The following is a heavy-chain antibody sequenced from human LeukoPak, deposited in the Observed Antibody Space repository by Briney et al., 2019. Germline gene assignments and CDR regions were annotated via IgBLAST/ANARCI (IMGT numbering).Heavy chain of an antibody. J-gene: IGHJ4*02. Sequence: PSETLSLTCTVSGGSISSYYWSWIRQPPGKGLEWIGYIYYSGSTNYNPSLKSRVTISVDTSKNQFSLKLSSVTAADTAVYYCARQPDYDSSGYPTRPNYFDYWGQGTLVTVSS. D-gene: IGHD3-22*01. CDR1: GGSISSYY. CDR3: ARQPDYDSSGYPTRPNYFDY. CDR2: IYYSGST. V-gene: IGHV4-59*08.